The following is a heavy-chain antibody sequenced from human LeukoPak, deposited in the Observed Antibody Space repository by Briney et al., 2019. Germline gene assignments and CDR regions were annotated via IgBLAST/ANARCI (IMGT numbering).Heavy chain of an antibody. CDR1: GGSISTSAYY. Sequence: SETLSLTCIVSGGSISTSAYYWGWIRQPPGEGLQWIGSIYYSGNTYYNSSLKSRVTISVDTSTSQFSLRLSSVTAADTAVYYCARQPALTHPHFDYWGQGTLVTVSS. V-gene: IGHV4-39*01. CDR2: IYYSGNT. CDR3: ARQPALTHPHFDY. J-gene: IGHJ4*02.